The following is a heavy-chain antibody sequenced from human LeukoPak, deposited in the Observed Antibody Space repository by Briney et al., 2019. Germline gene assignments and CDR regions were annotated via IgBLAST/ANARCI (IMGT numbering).Heavy chain of an antibody. V-gene: IGHV4-34*01. CDR3: ARGEVIISY. D-gene: IGHD3-10*01. J-gene: IGHJ4*02. Sequence: SETLSLTCAVYGGSFSGYYWSWIRQPPGKGLEWGGEINHSGSTNYNPSLKSRVTISVDTSKNQFSLKLSSVTAADTAVYYCARGEVIISYWGQGTLVTVSS. CDR2: INHSGST. CDR1: GGSFSGYY.